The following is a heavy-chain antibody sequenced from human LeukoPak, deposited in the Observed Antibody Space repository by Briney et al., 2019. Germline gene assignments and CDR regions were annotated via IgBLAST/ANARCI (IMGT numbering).Heavy chain of an antibody. J-gene: IGHJ5*02. V-gene: IGHV1-69*05. CDR3: ATQAAAGTYWFDP. CDR1: VGTFSSYA. Sequence: SVKVSCKASVGTFSSYAISWVRQAPGQGLEWMGRIIPIFGTANYAQKFQGRVTITTDESTSTAYMELSSLRSEDTAVYYCATQAAAGTYWFDPWGQGTLLTVSS. D-gene: IGHD6-13*01. CDR2: IIPIFGTA.